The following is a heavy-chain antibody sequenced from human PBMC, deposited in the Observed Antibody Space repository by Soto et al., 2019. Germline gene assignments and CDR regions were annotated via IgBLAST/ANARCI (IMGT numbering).Heavy chain of an antibody. V-gene: IGHV3-33*01. J-gene: IGHJ6*02. CDR1: GFTFSSYG. CDR3: ARDLRSLVATGASRIDDYYYYGMDV. CDR2: IWYDGSNK. D-gene: IGHD5-12*01. Sequence: QVQLVESGGGVVQPGRSLRLSCAASGFTFSSYGMHWVRQAPGKGLEWVAVIWYDGSNKYYADSVKGRFTISRDNSKNTLYLQMNSLRAEDTAVYYCARDLRSLVATGASRIDDYYYYGMDVWGQGTTVTVSS.